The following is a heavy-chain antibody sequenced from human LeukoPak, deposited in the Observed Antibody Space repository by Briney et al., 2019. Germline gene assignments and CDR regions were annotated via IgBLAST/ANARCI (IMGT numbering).Heavy chain of an antibody. D-gene: IGHD3-22*01. J-gene: IGHJ3*02. CDR2: IQYDGSNK. CDR3: AKDLFTMIVVATNAFDI. CDR1: GFTFSSYA. Sequence: GGSLRLSCAASGFTFSSYAMSWVRQTPGKGLDWVAFIQYDGSNKYSADSVRGRFTISRDNSKNTLYLQMNSLRAEETAVYYCAKDLFTMIVVATNAFDIWGQGTMVTVSS. V-gene: IGHV3-30*02.